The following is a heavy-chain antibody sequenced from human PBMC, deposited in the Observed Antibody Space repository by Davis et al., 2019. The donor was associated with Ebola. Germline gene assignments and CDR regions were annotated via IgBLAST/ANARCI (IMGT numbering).Heavy chain of an antibody. Sequence: GESLKISCAASGFTFSSYWMHWVRQAPGKGLEWISYISSSSTTIYYADSVRGRFTISRDNAENSLYLQMNSLRDEDTAVYYCARDRYGDYGVRDYWGQGTLVTVSS. J-gene: IGHJ4*02. CDR1: GFTFSSYW. V-gene: IGHV3-48*02. CDR2: ISSSSTTI. D-gene: IGHD4-17*01. CDR3: ARDRYGDYGVRDY.